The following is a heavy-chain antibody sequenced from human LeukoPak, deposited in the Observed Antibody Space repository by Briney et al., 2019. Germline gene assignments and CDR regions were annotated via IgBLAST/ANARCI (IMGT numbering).Heavy chain of an antibody. J-gene: IGHJ5*02. V-gene: IGHV3-53*01. CDR2: IYSGGST. D-gene: IGHD6-19*01. CDR1: GFTVSSNY. Sequence: PGGSLRLSCAASGFTVSSNYMSWVRQAPGKGLEWVSVIYSGGSTYYADSVKGRFTISRDNSKNTLYLQMNSLRAEDTAVYYCARWGGWSDNWFDPWGQGTLVTVSS. CDR3: ARWGGWSDNWFDP.